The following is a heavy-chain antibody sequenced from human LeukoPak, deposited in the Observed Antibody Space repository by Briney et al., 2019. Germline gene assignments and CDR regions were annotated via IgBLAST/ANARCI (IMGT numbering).Heavy chain of an antibody. D-gene: IGHD1-26*01. V-gene: IGHV3-73*01. CDR2: IRSKANNYAT. CDR3: IRGAASGSYYGFDV. Sequence: GSLRLSCAASGFTFSGSTMHWVRQASGKGLEWVGRIRSKANNYATAYATSVKGRFTLSRDDSKNTAYLQMNSLKTEDTAVYYCIRGAASGSYYGFDVWGQGTTVTVSS. J-gene: IGHJ6*02. CDR1: GFTFSGST.